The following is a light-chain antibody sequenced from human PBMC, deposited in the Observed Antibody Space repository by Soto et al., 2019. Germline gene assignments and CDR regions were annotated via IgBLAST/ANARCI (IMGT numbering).Light chain of an antibody. V-gene: IGKV1-5*03. CDR3: QHYTTYSGT. Sequence: DIHMTQSPATLSASVGDRVTITCRASQSISTWLAWYQQKPGKAPKLLIYWASSLESGVPSRFSGSGSATEFTLTISSLQPDDFATYYCQHYTTYSGTFGPGTKVDIK. CDR2: WAS. CDR1: QSISTW. J-gene: IGKJ3*01.